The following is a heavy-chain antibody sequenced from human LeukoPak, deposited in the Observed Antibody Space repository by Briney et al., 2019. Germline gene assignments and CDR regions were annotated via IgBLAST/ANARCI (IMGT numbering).Heavy chain of an antibody. CDR1: GYTFTNYD. D-gene: IGHD1-26*01. Sequence: LRASVTVSCKASGYTFTNYDISWVRQAPGQGLEWMGRIIPILGIANYAQKFQGRVTITADKSTSTAYIELSSLRSEDTAVYYCASNLRVVGATLFDYWGQGTLVTVSS. CDR3: ASNLRVVGATLFDY. V-gene: IGHV1-69*04. CDR2: IIPILGIA. J-gene: IGHJ4*02.